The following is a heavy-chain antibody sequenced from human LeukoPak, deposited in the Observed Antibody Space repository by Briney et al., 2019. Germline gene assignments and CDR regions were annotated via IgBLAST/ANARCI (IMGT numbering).Heavy chain of an antibody. CDR1: GGSLSGYY. V-gene: IGHV4-34*01. Sequence: SETLSLTCAVYGGSLSGYYWSWIRQPPGKGLEWIGEINHSGSTNYNPSLKSRVTISVDTSKNQFSLKLSSVTAADTAVYYCARWGRWGSAFDYWGQGTLVTVSS. D-gene: IGHD4-23*01. CDR3: ARWGRWGSAFDY. CDR2: INHSGST. J-gene: IGHJ4*02.